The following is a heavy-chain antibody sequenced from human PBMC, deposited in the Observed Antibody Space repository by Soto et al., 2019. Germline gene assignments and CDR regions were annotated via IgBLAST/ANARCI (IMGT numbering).Heavy chain of an antibody. D-gene: IGHD2-2*01. CDR1: GFTFSSYW. J-gene: IGHJ3*02. CDR2: IKQDGSEK. Sequence: GGSLRLSCAASGFTFSSYWMSWVRQAPGKGLEWVANIKQDGSEKYYVDSVKGRFTISRDNAKNSLYLQMNSLRAEDTAVYYCARDRCSSTSCYDRWSGRAFDIWGQGTMVTVSS. CDR3: ARDRCSSTSCYDRWSGRAFDI. V-gene: IGHV3-7*01.